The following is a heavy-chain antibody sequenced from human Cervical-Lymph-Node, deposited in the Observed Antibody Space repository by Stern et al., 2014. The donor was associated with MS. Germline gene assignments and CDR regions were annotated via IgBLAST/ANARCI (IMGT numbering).Heavy chain of an antibody. Sequence: QVQLQESGPGLVKPSQPLSLTCTVSGGSISSGDYYWSWIRQPAGKGLEWIGRIYTSGSTNYNPSLKSPVTISVDASKNQFSLKLTSVTAADTAVYYCAATLYYGSGSYFFEYWGQGALVTVSS. CDR1: GGSISSGDYY. D-gene: IGHD3-10*01. CDR3: AATLYYGSGSYFFEY. V-gene: IGHV4-61*02. J-gene: IGHJ4*02. CDR2: IYTSGST.